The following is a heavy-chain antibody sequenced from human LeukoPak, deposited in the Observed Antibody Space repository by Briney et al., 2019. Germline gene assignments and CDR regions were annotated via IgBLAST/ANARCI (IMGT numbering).Heavy chain of an antibody. CDR1: GGSISSYY. J-gene: IGHJ3*02. CDR2: IYYSGST. D-gene: IGHD5-18*01. Sequence: PSETLSLTCTVSGGSISSYYWSWIRQPPGKGLEWIGYIYYSGSTNYNPSLKSRVTISVDTSKNQFSLKLSSVTAADTAVYYCARDIYSRDAFDIWGQGTMVTVSS. V-gene: IGHV4-59*01. CDR3: ARDIYSRDAFDI.